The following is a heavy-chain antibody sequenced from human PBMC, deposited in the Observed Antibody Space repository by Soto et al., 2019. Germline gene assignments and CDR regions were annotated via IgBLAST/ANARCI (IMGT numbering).Heavy chain of an antibody. Sequence: GESLKISCNGSGYIFTSYWISWVRQMPGKGLEWMGRIDPSDSYTNYSPSFQGHVTISADKSISTAYLQWSSLKASDTAMYYCARHLIQAVTAMGEGYYYYGMDVWGQGTTVTVSS. V-gene: IGHV5-10-1*01. CDR3: ARHLIQAVTAMGEGYYYYGMDV. CDR1: GYIFTSYW. D-gene: IGHD5-18*01. CDR2: IDPSDSYT. J-gene: IGHJ6*02.